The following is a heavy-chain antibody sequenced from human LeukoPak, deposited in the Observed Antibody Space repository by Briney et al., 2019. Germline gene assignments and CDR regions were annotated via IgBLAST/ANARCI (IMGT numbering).Heavy chain of an antibody. J-gene: IGHJ6*02. D-gene: IGHD2-2*01. CDR1: GGSFSGYY. CDR2: INHSGST. Sequence: PSETLSLTCAVYGGSFSGYYWSWIRQAPGKGLEWIGEINHSGSTNCNPSLKSRVTISVDTSKNQFSLKLSSVTAADTAVYYCARNPLVLVPAAMRGYNYYYGMDVWGQGTTVTVSS. V-gene: IGHV4-34*01. CDR3: ARNPLVLVPAAMRGYNYYYGMDV.